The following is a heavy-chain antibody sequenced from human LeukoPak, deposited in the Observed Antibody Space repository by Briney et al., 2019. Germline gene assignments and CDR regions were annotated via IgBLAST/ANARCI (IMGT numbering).Heavy chain of an antibody. D-gene: IGHD3-22*01. CDR2: IRSKAYGGTT. J-gene: IGHJ4*02. V-gene: IGHV3-49*04. Sequence: PGGSLRLSCTASGLTFGDYAMSWVRQAPGKGLEWVGFIRSKAYGGTTEYAASVKGRFTISRDDSKSIAYLQMNSLKTEDTAVYYCTRVSRPYYYDSSGSYDYWGQGTLVTVSS. CDR3: TRVSRPYYYDSSGSYDY. CDR1: GLTFGDYA.